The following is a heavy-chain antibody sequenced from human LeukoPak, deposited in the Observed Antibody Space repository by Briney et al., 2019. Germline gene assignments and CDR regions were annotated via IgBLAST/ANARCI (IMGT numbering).Heavy chain of an antibody. J-gene: IGHJ3*02. CDR3: ASDTFTMVRGVSPDAFDI. Sequence: ASVKVSCKASGYTFTGYYMHWVRQAPGQGLEWMGWINPNSGGTNYAQKFQGRVTITRDTSISTAYMELSRLRSDDTAVYYCASDTFTMVRGVSPDAFDIWGQGQWSPSLQ. CDR1: GYTFTGYY. V-gene: IGHV1-2*02. D-gene: IGHD3-10*01. CDR2: INPNSGGT.